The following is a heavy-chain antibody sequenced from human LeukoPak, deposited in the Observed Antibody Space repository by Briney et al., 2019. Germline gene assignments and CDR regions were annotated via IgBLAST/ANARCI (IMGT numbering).Heavy chain of an antibody. CDR1: GYTFTAYA. D-gene: IGHD2-21*02. CDR3: ARDLTESLSGSYCGGDCYAFDI. CDR2: INTNTGNP. J-gene: IGHJ3*02. Sequence: ASVKVSCKASGYTFTAYAMIWVRQAPGQGLEWMGWINTNTGNPTYAQGFTGRFVFSLDTSVSTAYLQISSLKAEDTAVYYCARDLTESLSGSYCGGDCYAFDIWGQG. V-gene: IGHV7-4-1*02.